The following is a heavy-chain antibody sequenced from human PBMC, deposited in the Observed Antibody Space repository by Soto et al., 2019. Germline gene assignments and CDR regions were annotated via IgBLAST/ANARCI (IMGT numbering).Heavy chain of an antibody. V-gene: IGHV3-23*01. CDR3: AKGGRRCGELWGADNNWFDP. CDR2: ISGSGGRT. D-gene: IGHD3-10*01. Sequence: SLRLSMECSCFTFRSYAMSCVLPAPGKGPEWVSAISGSGGRTYYADSVKGRFTISRDNSKNTLYLQMNSLRAEDTAVYYCAKGGRRCGELWGADNNWFDPWGQGTMVTVSS. J-gene: IGHJ5*02. CDR1: CFTFRSYA.